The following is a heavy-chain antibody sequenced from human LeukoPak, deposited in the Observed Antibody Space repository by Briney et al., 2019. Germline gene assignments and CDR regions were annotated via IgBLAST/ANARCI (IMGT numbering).Heavy chain of an antibody. D-gene: IGHD6-19*01. Sequence: GGSLSLTCAASGFKFGDYDMNWVRQAPGKGLDWVSSISGSAVRTSYAESVKGRFTISRDNSKNRLYLQMNSLTAEDTALYYCAKDRASGCFAPMNQWAQRPLDIVSS. J-gene: IGHJ4*02. CDR1: GFKFGDYD. CDR3: AKDRASGCFAPMNQ. CDR2: ISGSAVRT. V-gene: IGHV3-23*01.